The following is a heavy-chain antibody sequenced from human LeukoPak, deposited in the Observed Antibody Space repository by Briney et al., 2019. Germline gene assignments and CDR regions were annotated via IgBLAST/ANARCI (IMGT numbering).Heavy chain of an antibody. CDR2: ISSSSSTI. J-gene: IGHJ4*02. CDR3: ARVDCSGGGCYSALNL. V-gene: IGHV3-48*02. D-gene: IGHD2-15*01. CDR1: GFSFGNYS. Sequence: PGGSLRPSCAASGFSFGNYSMNWVRQAPGTGLEWISYISSSSSTIYYADSVEGRFTISRDNAKNSLYLQMNSLRDDDTAIYYCARVDCSGGGCYSALNLWGQGTLVTVSS.